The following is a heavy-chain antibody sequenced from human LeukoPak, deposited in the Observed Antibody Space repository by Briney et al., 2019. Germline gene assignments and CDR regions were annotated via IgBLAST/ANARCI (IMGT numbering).Heavy chain of an antibody. Sequence: GGSLRLACAASGFTFSKYWMLWVRQAPGKGLESVSRINTDGTVTTYADSVKGRFTVSRDNADNTMFLQMNSVRDEDTAVYYCATKQWLAPPPDSWGQGTPVTVSS. V-gene: IGHV3-74*01. J-gene: IGHJ4*02. D-gene: IGHD6-19*01. CDR3: ATKQWLAPPPDS. CDR1: GFTFSKYW. CDR2: INTDGTVT.